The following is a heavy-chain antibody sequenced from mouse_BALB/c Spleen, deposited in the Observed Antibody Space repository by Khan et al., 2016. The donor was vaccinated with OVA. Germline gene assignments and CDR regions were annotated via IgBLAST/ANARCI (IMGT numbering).Heavy chain of an antibody. CDR3: ARNTQMISTVMDY. D-gene: IGHD2-4*01. CDR1: GFSLTSYG. J-gene: IGHJ4*01. Sequence: VQLVESGPGLVAPSQSLSITCTVSGFSLTSYGVHWVRQPPGKGLEWLVVIWSDGKTTYNSTLKSRLSISKDNSKSQVFLKMNSLQTDDTAMYYCARNTQMISTVMDYWGQGTSVTVSS. CDR2: IWSDGKT. V-gene: IGHV2-6*02.